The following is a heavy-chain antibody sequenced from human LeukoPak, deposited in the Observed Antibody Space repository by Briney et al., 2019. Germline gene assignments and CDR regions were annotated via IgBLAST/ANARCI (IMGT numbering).Heavy chain of an antibody. V-gene: IGHV4-30-4*02. CDR2: IYYSGST. CDR1: GGSISSGDYY. D-gene: IGHD3-10*01. CDR3: ARSGDLDNDAFDI. J-gene: IGHJ3*02. Sequence: SETLSLTCTVSGGSISSGDYYWSWIRQPPGKGLEWIGYIYYSGSTYYNPSLKSRVTISVDTSKNQFSLKLSSVTAADTAVYYCARSGDLDNDAFDIWGQGTMVTVSS.